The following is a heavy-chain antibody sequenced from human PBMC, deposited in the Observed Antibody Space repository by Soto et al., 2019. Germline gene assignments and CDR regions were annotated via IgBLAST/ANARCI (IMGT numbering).Heavy chain of an antibody. Sequence: PSETLSLTCTVSGGSISSTRYNWAWIRQSPGEGLEWIGNIFYSGTTYYNPSLKSRVTISIDTSKNQFSLKLYSVTAADTALFYCARRGSLGSSSSFDSWGQGTLVTVSS. CDR1: GGSISSTRYN. CDR2: IFYSGTT. CDR3: ARRGSLGSSSSFDS. J-gene: IGHJ4*02. V-gene: IGHV4-39*01. D-gene: IGHD6-13*01.